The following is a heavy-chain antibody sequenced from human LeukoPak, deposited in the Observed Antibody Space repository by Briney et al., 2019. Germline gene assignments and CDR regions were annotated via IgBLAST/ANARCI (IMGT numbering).Heavy chain of an antibody. CDR3: ARRPDYGDYEGFFDY. CDR2: IYPGDSDT. J-gene: IGHJ4*02. D-gene: IGHD4-17*01. Sequence: KVSCKGSGYSFTSYWIGWVRQMPGKGLEWMGIIYPGDSDTRYSPSFQGRVTISADKSISTAYLQWSSLKASDTAMYYCARRPDYGDYEGFFDYWGQGTLVTVSS. CDR1: GYSFTSYW. V-gene: IGHV5-51*01.